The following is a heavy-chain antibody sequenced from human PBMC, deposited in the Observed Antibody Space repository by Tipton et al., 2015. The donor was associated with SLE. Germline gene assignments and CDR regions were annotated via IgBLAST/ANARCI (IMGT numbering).Heavy chain of an antibody. D-gene: IGHD1-26*01. CDR2: IWYDGSNK. V-gene: IGHV3-30*18. J-gene: IGHJ6*02. CDR3: AKDGGSYHYYGMDV. CDR1: GFTFSSYG. Sequence: SLRLSCAASGFTFSSYGMHWVRQAPGKGLEGVAVIWYDGSNKYYADSVKGRFTISRDNSKNTLYLQMNSLRAEDTVVYYRAKDGGSYHYYGMDVWGQGTTVTVSS.